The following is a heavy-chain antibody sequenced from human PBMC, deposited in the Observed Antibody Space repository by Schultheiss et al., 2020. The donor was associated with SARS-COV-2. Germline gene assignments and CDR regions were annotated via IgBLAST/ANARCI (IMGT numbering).Heavy chain of an antibody. Sequence: ASVKVSCKASGYTFTGYYMHWVRQAPGQGLEWMGWINPNSGGTNYAQKFQGRVTMTRDTSISTAYMELSRLRSDDTAVYYCARDWGGWYAEYFQHWGQGTLVTVSS. J-gene: IGHJ1*01. CDR2: INPNSGGT. CDR3: ARDWGGWYAEYFQH. V-gene: IGHV1-2*02. D-gene: IGHD6-19*01. CDR1: GYTFTGYY.